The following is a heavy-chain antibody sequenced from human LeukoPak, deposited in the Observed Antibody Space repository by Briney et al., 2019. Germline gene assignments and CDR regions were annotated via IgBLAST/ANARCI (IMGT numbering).Heavy chain of an antibody. D-gene: IGHD6-19*01. J-gene: IGHJ4*02. V-gene: IGHV3-48*01. Sequence: GGSLRLSCAASGFTFSSYGMSWVRQAPGKGLEWVSYISSSGSTIYYADSVKGRFTISRDNSKNTLYLQMNSLRAEDTAVYYCAKDQGSSGWYYFDYWGQGTLVTVSS. CDR1: GFTFSSYG. CDR2: ISSSGSTI. CDR3: AKDQGSSGWYYFDY.